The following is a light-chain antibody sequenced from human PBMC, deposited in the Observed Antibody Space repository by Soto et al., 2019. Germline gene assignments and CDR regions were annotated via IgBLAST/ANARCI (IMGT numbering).Light chain of an antibody. CDR1: QSVSSN. Sequence: EIVMTQSPATLSVSPGERATLSCRASQSVSSNLAWYQQKPGQTPKLLIYVASTRATGIPARFSGSGSGTEFTLNISSLQSEDFAVYYCQQYNVSPLTFGGGTKVEFK. V-gene: IGKV3-15*01. CDR2: VAS. CDR3: QQYNVSPLT. J-gene: IGKJ4*01.